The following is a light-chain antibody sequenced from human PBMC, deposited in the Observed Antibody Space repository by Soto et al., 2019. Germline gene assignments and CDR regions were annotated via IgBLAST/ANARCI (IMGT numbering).Light chain of an antibody. CDR2: DAS. CDR3: QQRSNWIT. CDR1: QTISRW. J-gene: IGKJ5*01. V-gene: IGKV1-5*01. Sequence: DIQLTQTPSTLSASVGDEVTITCRASQTISRWLAWYQQKPGRAPKLLIYDASTLESGVPSRFSGSGSGTDFTLTISSLEPEDFAVYYCQQRSNWITFGQGTRLEIK.